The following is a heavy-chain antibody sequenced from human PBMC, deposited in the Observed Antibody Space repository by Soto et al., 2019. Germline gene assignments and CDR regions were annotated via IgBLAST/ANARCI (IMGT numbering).Heavy chain of an antibody. J-gene: IGHJ4*02. V-gene: IGHV1-2*02. CDR1: GYNXSTYY. CDR3: VKGGALAGME. D-gene: IGHD6-19*01. Sequence: SXKVSLEASGYNXSTYYVTAMRQDPGQGLEWLGWINPNSGVTSYAHKFQARVTMTRETSIRTAYMELSRLRSDDTAVYYCVKGGALAGMEWGQGIMV. CDR2: INPNSGVT.